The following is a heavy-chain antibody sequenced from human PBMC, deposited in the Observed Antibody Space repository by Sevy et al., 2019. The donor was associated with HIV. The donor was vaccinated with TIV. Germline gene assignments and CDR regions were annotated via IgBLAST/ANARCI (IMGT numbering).Heavy chain of an antibody. CDR3: ARMRNLGGPSDP. V-gene: IGHV1-18*01. D-gene: IGHD3-16*01. CDR2: INIYNGNT. CDR1: GYTFTTFG. J-gene: IGHJ5*02. Sequence: ASVKVSCKPSGYTFTTFGINWVRQAPGQGLEWMPWINIYNGNTIYAQNLQGRVTLTRDTSTNTAYMELRSLTSDDPAVYYCARMRNLGGPSDPWGQGALFTVSS.